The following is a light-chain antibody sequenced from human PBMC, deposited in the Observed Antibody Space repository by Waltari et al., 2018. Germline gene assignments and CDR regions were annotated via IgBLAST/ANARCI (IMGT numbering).Light chain of an antibody. CDR1: QTIDTY. CDR3: QQTYGIVWA. V-gene: IGKV1-39*01. CDR2: SSS. Sequence: DIQVTQSPVSLSASVGDRVTISCRTSQTIDTYLNWYQVKPGKVPKILISSSSILQTGVPSRFSGGGSGTHFILNISSLQPEDFSSYFCQQTYGIVWAFGQGTTVEVK. J-gene: IGKJ1*01.